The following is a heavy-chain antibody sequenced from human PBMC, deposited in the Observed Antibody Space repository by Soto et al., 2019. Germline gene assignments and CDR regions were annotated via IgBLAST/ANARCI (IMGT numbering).Heavy chain of an antibody. V-gene: IGHV1-18*01. CDR2: IATYNSNR. Sequence: ASVKVSCKTSGDTFTNFGLSWVRQAPGQGLEWMGWIATYNSNRNLAQKFQGRLTLTTDTSTSTAYMELKSLGYDDTAVNYCARVGRGLVNWFGPWGQGPLVAVSS. CDR1: GDTFTNFG. J-gene: IGHJ5*02. CDR3: ARVGRGLVNWFGP. D-gene: IGHD3-10*01.